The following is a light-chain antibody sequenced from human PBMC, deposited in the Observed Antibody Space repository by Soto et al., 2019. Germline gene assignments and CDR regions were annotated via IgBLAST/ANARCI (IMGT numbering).Light chain of an antibody. J-gene: IGKJ1*01. Sequence: EIVLTQSPGTLSLSPGERATLSCGASQSVSSSSLAWYQQKPGQAPRLLISGASSRAADIPDRFSGSGSGTDFTLTINRLEPEDFAVYYCQLYGASPKTFGQGTKVDIK. CDR2: GAS. CDR1: QSVSSSS. V-gene: IGKV3-20*01. CDR3: QLYGASPKT.